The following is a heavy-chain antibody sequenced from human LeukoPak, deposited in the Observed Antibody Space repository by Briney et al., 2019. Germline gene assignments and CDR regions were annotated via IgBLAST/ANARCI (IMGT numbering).Heavy chain of an antibody. CDR1: GFTFSSYG. CDR3: AKDFRGSYYAEYFQH. Sequence: GGSLRLSCAASGFTFSSYGMHWVRQAPGKGLEWVAFIRYDGSNKYYADSVKGRFTISRDNSKNTLYLQMNSLRAEDTAVYYCAKDFRGSYYAEYFQHWGQGTLVTVSS. D-gene: IGHD1-26*01. CDR2: IRYDGSNK. J-gene: IGHJ1*01. V-gene: IGHV3-30*02.